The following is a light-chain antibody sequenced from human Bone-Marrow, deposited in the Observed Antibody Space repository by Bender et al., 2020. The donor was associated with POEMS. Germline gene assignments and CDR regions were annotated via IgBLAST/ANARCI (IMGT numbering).Light chain of an antibody. V-gene: IGLV1-44*01. CDR1: SSNIGAHA. Sequence: QSVLTQPPSASGTPGQRVTISCSGGSSNIGAHAVNWYQHLPGTAPKLLIYSSHRRPSEVPDRFSGSRSGTSASLAISGLKSEDEADYYGASWDDSLNGWEIAGGTKMTVL. CDR3: ASWDDSLNGWE. J-gene: IGLJ3*02. CDR2: SSH.